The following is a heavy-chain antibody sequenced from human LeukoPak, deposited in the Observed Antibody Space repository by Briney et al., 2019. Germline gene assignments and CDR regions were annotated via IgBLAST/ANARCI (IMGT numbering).Heavy chain of an antibody. D-gene: IGHD3-10*01. CDR3: ATGGTYYYGNTTYHTFDY. V-gene: IGHV1-24*01. Sequence: ASVKVSCKVSGYTLAEVSIHWVRLAPGNGLEWMGGFDPEDGETFYAQKFQGRVSMTEDTSTDTANMDLSSLRSEDTAVYYCATGGTYYYGNTTYHTFDYWGQGTLLTVSS. CDR1: GYTLAEVS. CDR2: FDPEDGET. J-gene: IGHJ4*02.